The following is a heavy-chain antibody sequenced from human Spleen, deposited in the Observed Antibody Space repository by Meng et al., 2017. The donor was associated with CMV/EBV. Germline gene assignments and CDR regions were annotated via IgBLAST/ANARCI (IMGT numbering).Heavy chain of an antibody. CDR3: ASSYSSGYYYVDY. CDR2: IYTSGST. V-gene: IGHV4-4*07. Sequence: QVQLQGSGPGLVKPSEPLSLPCTVSGGSISSYYWSWIRQPAGKGLEWIGRIYTSGSTNYNPSLKSRVTMSVDTSKNQFSLKLSSVTAADTAVYYCASSYSSGYYYVDYWGQGTLVTVSS. D-gene: IGHD3-22*01. J-gene: IGHJ4*02. CDR1: GGSISSYY.